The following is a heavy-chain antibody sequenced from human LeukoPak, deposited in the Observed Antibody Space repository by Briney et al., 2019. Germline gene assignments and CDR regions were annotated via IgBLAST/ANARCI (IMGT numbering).Heavy chain of an antibody. CDR1: GGSFSDYY. CDR3: ASVPFRDGHLPNCFDY. V-gene: IGHV4-34*01. J-gene: IGHJ4*02. CDR2: INHSGST. D-gene: IGHD2-8*01. Sequence: PSETLSLTCAVYGGSFSDYYWSWIRQPPGKGLEWIGEINHSGSTNYNPSLKSRVTISVDTSKKQFSLKLRSVTAADTAVYYCASVPFRDGHLPNCFDYWGQGTLVTVSS.